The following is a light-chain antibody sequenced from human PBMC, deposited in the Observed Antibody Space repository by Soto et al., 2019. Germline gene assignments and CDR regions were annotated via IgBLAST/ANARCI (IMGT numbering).Light chain of an antibody. CDR2: EVN. CDR1: SSDVGGNNY. Sequence: QSALTQPPSASGSPGQSVTISCTGTSSDVGGNNYVSWYQQHPGKAPKLMIYEVNQRPSGVPDRFSGSKSGNTASLAVSGLQADDEADYFCSSYAGSNSVLFGGGTKVTVL. J-gene: IGLJ2*01. CDR3: SSYAGSNSVL. V-gene: IGLV2-8*01.